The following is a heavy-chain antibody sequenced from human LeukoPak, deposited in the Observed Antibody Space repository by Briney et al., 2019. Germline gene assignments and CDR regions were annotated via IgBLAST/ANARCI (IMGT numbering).Heavy chain of an antibody. CDR1: GFTFSSYA. D-gene: IGHD3-10*01. CDR3: ARDRANSDAFDI. Sequence: GGSLRLSCAASGFTFSSYAMPWVRQAPGKGLEWVAVISYDGSNKYYADSVKGRFTTSRDNSKNTLYLQMNSLRAEDTAVYYCARDRANSDAFDIWGQGTMVTVSS. J-gene: IGHJ3*02. V-gene: IGHV3-30-3*01. CDR2: ISYDGSNK.